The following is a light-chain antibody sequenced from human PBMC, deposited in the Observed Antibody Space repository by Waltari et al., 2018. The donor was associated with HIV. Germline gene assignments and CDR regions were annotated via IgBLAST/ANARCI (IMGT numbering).Light chain of an antibody. V-gene: IGLV2-14*01. CDR2: EVS. CDR3: SSYTSSSTYV. J-gene: IGLJ1*01. CDR1: SSDVGGYNY. Sequence: QSALTQPASVSGSPGQSITISCTGTSSDVGGYNYVSWYQQHPGKAPQLMISEVSNRPSGVVNRFSGSKSGNTASLTISGLQAEDEADYYCSSYTSSSTYVFGTGTKVTVL.